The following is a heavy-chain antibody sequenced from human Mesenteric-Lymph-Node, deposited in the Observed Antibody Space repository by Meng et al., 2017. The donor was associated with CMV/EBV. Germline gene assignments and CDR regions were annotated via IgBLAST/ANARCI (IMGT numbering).Heavy chain of an antibody. D-gene: IGHD3-9*01. CDR3: ARDRDTDWYSPFDY. J-gene: IGHJ4*02. V-gene: IGHV1-2*06. CDR1: GYTFIDYY. CDR2: INPKTGGR. Sequence: QVQLVQSGAEVKKPGASVRVSFKASGYTFIDYYINWVRQAPGQGLEWMGRINPKTGGRSYALNFQGRVTMTRDTSINTAYMEVNRLNSDDTAMYYCARDRDTDWYSPFDYWGPGTLVTVSS.